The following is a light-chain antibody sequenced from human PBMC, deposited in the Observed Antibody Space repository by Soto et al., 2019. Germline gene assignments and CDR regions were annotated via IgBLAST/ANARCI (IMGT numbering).Light chain of an antibody. Sequence: DIQMTQSPSSVSASVGDRVTITCRASHDISSWLAWYQQKPGQAPKLLMYAASRLHSGVPARFSGIESGTDFTLTISSLQPEDSATYYCKQANSFPLTFGGGTKVEIK. J-gene: IGKJ4*01. V-gene: IGKV1-12*01. CDR1: HDISSW. CDR3: KQANSFPLT. CDR2: AAS.